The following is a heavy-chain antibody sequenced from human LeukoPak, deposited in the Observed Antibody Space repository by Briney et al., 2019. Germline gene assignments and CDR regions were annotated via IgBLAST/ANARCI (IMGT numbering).Heavy chain of an antibody. CDR2: IRNDGRST. Sequence: GGSLRLSCAASGFTFSSYGMHWVRQAPGKGLEWVSLIRNDGRSTYYADSVKGRFTISRDNSKKMLYLQMNSLRAADSAVYYCAKDGGAAATFDFWGQGTMVTVSS. J-gene: IGHJ3*01. V-gene: IGHV3-30*02. CDR1: GFTFSSYG. D-gene: IGHD6-25*01. CDR3: AKDGGAAATFDF.